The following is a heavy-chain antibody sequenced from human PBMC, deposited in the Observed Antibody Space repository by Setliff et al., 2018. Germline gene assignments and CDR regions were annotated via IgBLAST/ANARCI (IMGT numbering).Heavy chain of an antibody. D-gene: IGHD3-3*01. Sequence: GESLTISCKGSGYSFTSYWIGWVRQMPGKGLEWMGIIYPGDSDTRYSPSFQGQVTTSADKSISTAYLQWSSLKASDTAMYYCARQAIFGSDAFDIWGQGTMVTVSS. CDR2: IYPGDSDT. CDR3: ARQAIFGSDAFDI. J-gene: IGHJ3*02. V-gene: IGHV5-51*01. CDR1: GYSFTSYW.